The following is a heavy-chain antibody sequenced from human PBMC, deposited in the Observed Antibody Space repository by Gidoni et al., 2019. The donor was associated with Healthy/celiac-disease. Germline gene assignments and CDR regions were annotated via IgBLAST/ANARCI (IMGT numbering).Heavy chain of an antibody. D-gene: IGHD2-2*01. V-gene: IGHV3-15*01. CDR3: TSRQCSSTSCYRYYYYGMDV. CDR2: IKSKTDGGTT. CDR1: GFTFSNAW. J-gene: IGHJ6*02. Sequence: EVQLVESGGGLVKPGGSLRLSCAASGFTFSNAWMSWVRQAPGKGLEWVGRIKSKTDGGTTDYAAPVKGRFTISRDDSKNTLYLQMNSLKTEDTAVYYCTSRQCSSTSCYRYYYYGMDVWGQGTTVTVSS.